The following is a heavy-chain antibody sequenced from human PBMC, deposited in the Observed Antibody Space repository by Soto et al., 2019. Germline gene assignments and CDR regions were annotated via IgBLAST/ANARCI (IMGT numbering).Heavy chain of an antibody. V-gene: IGHV6-1*01. Sequence: SQTLSLTCAISGDSVSSNSASWNWLRQSPSRGLEWLGRTYYRSKWYNDYAVSVKSRIIINPDTSKNQFSLQLNSVTPEDTAVYYCARGLNYYGSESPTYGMDVWGQGTTVTVSS. D-gene: IGHD3-10*01. CDR2: TYYRSKWYN. CDR1: GDSVSSNSAS. J-gene: IGHJ6*02. CDR3: ARGLNYYGSESPTYGMDV.